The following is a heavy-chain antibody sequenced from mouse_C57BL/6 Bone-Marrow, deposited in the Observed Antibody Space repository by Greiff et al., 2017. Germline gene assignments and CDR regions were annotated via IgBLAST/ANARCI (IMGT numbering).Heavy chain of an antibody. V-gene: IGHV1-80*01. D-gene: IGHD1-1*01. CDR2: IYPGGGDT. J-gene: IGHJ4*01. CDR1: GYAFSSYW. Sequence: VQLQQSGAELVKPGASVKISCKASGYAFSSYWINWVKQRPGQGLEWIGEIYPGGGDTNYNGKFKGKATLTADKSSSTAYMQLSSLTSEDTAVYYWAREHYYGSRYSMDYGDRGTAITVTS. CDR3: AREHYYGSRYSMDY.